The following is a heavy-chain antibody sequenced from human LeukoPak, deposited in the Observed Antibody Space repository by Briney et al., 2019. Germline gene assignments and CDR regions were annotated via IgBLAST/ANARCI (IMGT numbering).Heavy chain of an antibody. CDR3: ARDYLGLGESGFDY. CDR2: ISSRSNYI. Sequence: GGSLRLSCAASGFTFSSYSMNWVRQAPGKGLEWVASISSRSNYIYYADSLKGRVTVSRDNARNSLFLQMTSLRAEDTAVYYCARDYLGLGESGFDYWGQGTQVIVSS. V-gene: IGHV3-21*01. J-gene: IGHJ4*02. CDR1: GFTFSSYS. D-gene: IGHD3-10*01.